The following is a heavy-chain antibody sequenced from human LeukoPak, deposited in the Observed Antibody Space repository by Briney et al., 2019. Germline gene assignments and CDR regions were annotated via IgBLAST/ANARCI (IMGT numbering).Heavy chain of an antibody. CDR2: IYSGGNT. CDR3: ARAVTTGYFDL. D-gene: IGHD4-11*01. CDR1: GFTARDNY. Sequence: PGGSLRLSCAASGFTARDNYMSWVRQAPREGLEWVSLIYSGGNTFYPDSVRGRFTISRDDSKNTLSLQMNSLRAEDTAVYYCARAVTTGYFDLWGRGTLVTVSS. J-gene: IGHJ2*01. V-gene: IGHV3-66*01.